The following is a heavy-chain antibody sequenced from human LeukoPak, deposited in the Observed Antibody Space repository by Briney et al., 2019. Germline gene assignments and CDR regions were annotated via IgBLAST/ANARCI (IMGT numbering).Heavy chain of an antibody. J-gene: IGHJ6*02. CDR3: AKDLLYDFWSGYSTDYYYYGMDV. CDR2: ITGGGGST. V-gene: IGHV3-23*01. D-gene: IGHD3-3*01. Sequence: PGRSLRLSCAASGFTFSSYAMSWVRQAPGKGLEWVSAITGGGGSTYSADSVTGRFTISRDDSKSTLYLDLNSLRAEDTAVYYCAKDLLYDFWSGYSTDYYYYGMDVWGQGTTVTVSS. CDR1: GFTFSSYA.